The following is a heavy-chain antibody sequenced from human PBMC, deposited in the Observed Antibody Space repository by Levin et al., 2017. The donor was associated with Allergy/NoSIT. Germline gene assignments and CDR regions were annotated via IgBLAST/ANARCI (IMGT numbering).Heavy chain of an antibody. Sequence: SCEASGFTFSSYEMNWVRQAPGKGLEWVSSISSSGSTIYYADSVKGRFTISRDNAKNSLYLQMNSLRAEDTAVYYCARQLGNFWSGYNYFDYWGQGTLVTVSS. J-gene: IGHJ4*02. CDR1: GFTFSSYE. V-gene: IGHV3-48*03. D-gene: IGHD3-3*01. CDR3: ARQLGNFWSGYNYFDY. CDR2: ISSSGSTI.